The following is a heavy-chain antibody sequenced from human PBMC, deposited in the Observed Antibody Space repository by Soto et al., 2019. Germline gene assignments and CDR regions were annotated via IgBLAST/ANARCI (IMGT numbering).Heavy chain of an antibody. CDR1: GGTFSSYA. V-gene: IGHV1-69*13. CDR2: IIPIFGTA. Sequence: SVKVSCKASGGTFSSYAISWVRQAPGQGLEWMGGIIPIFGTANYAQKFQGRVTITADESTSAAYMELSSLRSEDTAVYYCASKAARPHYYYYYGMDVWGQGTTVTVSS. CDR3: ASKAARPHYYYYYGMDV. J-gene: IGHJ6*02. D-gene: IGHD6-6*01.